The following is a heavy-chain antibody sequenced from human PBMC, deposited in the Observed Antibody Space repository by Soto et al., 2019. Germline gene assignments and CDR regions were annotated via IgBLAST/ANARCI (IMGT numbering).Heavy chain of an antibody. CDR2: IYYSGST. CDR3: AMIDYGDTTDYFYY. J-gene: IGHJ4*02. D-gene: IGHD4-17*01. CDR1: GGSISSYY. V-gene: IGHV4-59*01. Sequence: SETLSLTCTVFGGSISSYYWSWIRQPPGKGLEWIGYIYYSGSTNYNPSLKSRVTISVDTSKNQFSLKLSSVTAADTAVYYCAMIDYGDTTDYFYYLGQGTLVPVSS.